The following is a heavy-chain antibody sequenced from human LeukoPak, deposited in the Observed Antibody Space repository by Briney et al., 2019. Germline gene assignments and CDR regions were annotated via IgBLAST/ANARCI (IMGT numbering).Heavy chain of an antibody. V-gene: IGHV4-34*01. CDR3: ARQKWEQQGRDYYFNGLDV. D-gene: IGHD1/OR15-1a*01. CDR2: INHSGST. Sequence: SETLSLTCAVYGGSFSGYCWSWIRQPPGKGLEWIGEINHSGSTNYNPSFTSRVTMSVDRSRNQFSLKLTSVTAADTAVYYCARQKWEQQGRDYYFNGLDVWGPGTTVIVSS. J-gene: IGHJ6*02. CDR1: GGSFSGYC.